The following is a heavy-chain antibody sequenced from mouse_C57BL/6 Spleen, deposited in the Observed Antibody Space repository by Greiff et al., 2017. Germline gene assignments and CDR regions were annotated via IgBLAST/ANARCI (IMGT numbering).Heavy chain of an antibody. CDR1: GFTFSSYG. CDR2: ISSGGSYT. D-gene: IGHD2-4*01. V-gene: IGHV5-6*01. Sequence: EVKLVESGGDLVKPGGSLKLSCAASGFTFSSYGMSWVRQTPDKRLEWVATISSGGSYTYYPDSVKGRFTISRDNAKNTLYLQMSSLKSEDTAMYYCARHENYDYDGYYAMDYWGQGTSVTVSS. CDR3: ARHENYDYDGYYAMDY. J-gene: IGHJ4*01.